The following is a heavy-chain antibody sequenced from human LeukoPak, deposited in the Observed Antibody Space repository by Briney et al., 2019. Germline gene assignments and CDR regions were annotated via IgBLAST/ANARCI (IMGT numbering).Heavy chain of an antibody. V-gene: IGHV3-21*01. CDR1: GFTFSSYS. J-gene: IGHJ4*02. D-gene: IGHD3-10*01. CDR3: ARASTYYYGSGEDFDY. Sequence: GVSLRLSCAASGFTFSSYSMNWVRQAPGKGLEWVSSISSSSSYIYYADSVKGRFTISRDNAKNSLYLQMNSLRAEDTAVYYCARASTYYYGSGEDFDYWGQGTLVTVSS. CDR2: ISSSSSYI.